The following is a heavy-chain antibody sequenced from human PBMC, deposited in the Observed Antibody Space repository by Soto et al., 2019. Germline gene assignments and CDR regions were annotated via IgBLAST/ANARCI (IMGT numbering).Heavy chain of an antibody. D-gene: IGHD5-18*01. J-gene: IGHJ4*02. V-gene: IGHV5-51*01. CDR2: IYPGDSDT. CDR1: GYSFVSYW. Sequence: LKISCKGSGYSFVSYWIAWVRQMPGKGLEWMGSIYPGDSDTTYSPSIQGQVTISADKSSTTVYLQWNTLKASDTAMYYCAKTDGYEVEYWGQGTQVTVSS. CDR3: AKTDGYEVEY.